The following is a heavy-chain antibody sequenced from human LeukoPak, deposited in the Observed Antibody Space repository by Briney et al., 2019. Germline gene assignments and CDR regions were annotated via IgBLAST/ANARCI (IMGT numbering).Heavy chain of an antibody. CDR2: IYSGGIT. CDR1: GFFISNY. CDR3: ARVPAGVIGMKDAFDI. J-gene: IGHJ3*02. Sequence: PGGSLRLSCTASGFFISNYMSWVRQTPGKGLEWVSVIYSGGITYYSDSVKGRFTVSRDNAKNSLYLQMNSLRAEDTAVYYCARVPAGVIGMKDAFDIWGQGTMVTVSS. D-gene: IGHD3-16*02. V-gene: IGHV3-66*01.